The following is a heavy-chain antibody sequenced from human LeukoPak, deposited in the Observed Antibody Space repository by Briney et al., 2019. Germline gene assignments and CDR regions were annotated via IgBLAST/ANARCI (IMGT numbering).Heavy chain of an antibody. CDR2: ISSSGSTI. CDR1: GFTFSSYE. Sequence: SGGSVRLSCAASGFTFSSYEVNWVRQAPGKGLEWVSYISSSGSTIYYADSVKGRFTISRDNAKNSLYLQMNSLRAEDTAVYYFARGNDPDYGDYAIPSTDFDYWGQGTLVTVSS. J-gene: IGHJ4*02. V-gene: IGHV3-48*03. CDR3: ARGNDPDYGDYAIPSTDFDY. D-gene: IGHD4-17*01.